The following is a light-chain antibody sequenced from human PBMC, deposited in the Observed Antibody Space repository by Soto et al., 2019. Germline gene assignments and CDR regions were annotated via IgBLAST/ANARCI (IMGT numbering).Light chain of an antibody. V-gene: IGKV1-9*01. J-gene: IGKJ3*01. CDR2: AAS. CDR1: QGISSY. CDR3: QQLNSYPLT. Sequence: IQLTQSPSSLSASVGDRVTITCRASQGISSYLAWYQQKPEKAPKLLIYAASTLQSVVPSRFSGSGSGTEFTLTISSLQPEDFATYYCQQLNSYPLTFGPGTKVD.